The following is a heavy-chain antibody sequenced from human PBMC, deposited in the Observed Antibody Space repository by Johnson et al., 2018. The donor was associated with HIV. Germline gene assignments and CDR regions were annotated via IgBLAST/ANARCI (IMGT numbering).Heavy chain of an antibody. CDR2: IYSGGNT. CDR3: AGVGANFDAFDI. J-gene: IGHJ3*02. Sequence: EVQLVESGGGLVQPGGSLRLSCAASGFTLSSYDMHWVCQVTGKGLEWVSVIYSGGNTYYADSVKGRFTIPRDNSKNTLYLQMNSLRAEDTAGYYCAGVGANFDAFDIWGQGTMVTVSS. V-gene: IGHV3-66*01. CDR1: GFTLSSYD. D-gene: IGHD4/OR15-4a*01.